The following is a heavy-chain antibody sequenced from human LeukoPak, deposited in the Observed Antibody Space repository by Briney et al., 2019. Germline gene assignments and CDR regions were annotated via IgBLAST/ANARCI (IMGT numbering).Heavy chain of an antibody. V-gene: IGHV1-69*04. Sequence: SVKVSCKASGGTFSSYAISWVRQAPGQGLEWMGRIIPILGIANYAQKFQGRVTITADKSTSTAYMELSSLRSEDTAVYYCARDYAIVVVPAAIPDISHYGMDVWGQGTTVTVSS. CDR1: GGTFSSYA. CDR2: IIPILGIA. CDR3: ARDYAIVVVPAAIPDISHYGMDV. D-gene: IGHD2-2*01. J-gene: IGHJ6*02.